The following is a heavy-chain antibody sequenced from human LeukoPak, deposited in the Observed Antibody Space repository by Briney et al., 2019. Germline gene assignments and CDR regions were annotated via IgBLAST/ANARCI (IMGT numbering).Heavy chain of an antibody. CDR2: INPSGGST. CDR1: GYTLTNYY. D-gene: IGHD2-15*01. V-gene: IGHV1-46*01. CDR3: ARVSGYCSGGSCYGLPSHGMDV. Sequence: ASVKVSCKASGYTLTNYYIHWVRQAPGQGLEWMGIINPSGGSTSSAQKFQGRVTLTRDTSTSTVYMEMSSLRSEDTAVYYCARVSGYCSGGSCYGLPSHGMDVWGQGTTVTVSS. J-gene: IGHJ6*02.